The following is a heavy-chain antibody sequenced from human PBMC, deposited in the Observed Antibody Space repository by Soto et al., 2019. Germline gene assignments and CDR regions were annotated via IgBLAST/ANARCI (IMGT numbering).Heavy chain of an antibody. CDR1: GGTFSSYA. CDR3: ERDQLYYNDISGRPLNAFDV. CDR2: IIPIFGTA. D-gene: IGHD3-22*01. Sequence: SVKVSCKASGGTFSSYATSWVRKAPGQGLEWMGEIIPIFGTANYAQKFQGRVTITADESTSTAYMELSSLRSEDTAVYYCERDQLYYNDISGRPLNAFDVWGQGTMVTVSS. J-gene: IGHJ3*01. V-gene: IGHV1-69*13.